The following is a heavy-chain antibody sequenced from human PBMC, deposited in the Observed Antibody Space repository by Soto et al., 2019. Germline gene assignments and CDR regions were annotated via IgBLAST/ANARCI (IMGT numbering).Heavy chain of an antibody. J-gene: IGHJ4*02. CDR3: ARGTVVVIPEYYFDY. CDR1: GYTFTSYY. Sequence: ASVKVSCKASGYTFTSYYMHWVRQAPGQGLEWMGIINPSGGSTSYAQKFQGRVTVTRDTSTSTVYMELSSLRSEDTAVYYCARGTVVVIPEYYFDYWGQGTLVTVSS. V-gene: IGHV1-46*01. CDR2: INPSGGST. D-gene: IGHD3-22*01.